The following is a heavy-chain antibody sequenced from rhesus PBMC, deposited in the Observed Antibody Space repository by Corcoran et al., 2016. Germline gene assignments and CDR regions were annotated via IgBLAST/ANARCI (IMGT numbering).Heavy chain of an antibody. CDR1: GLPFSSSE. Sequence: DVQLVESGGGLVKPGGSLRLSCGAFGLPFSSSEMPWVRPAPGKGLEWVSVISESGGNTYYADSGKGRFTISRDNAKNSLFLQMNSLGAEDTAVYYCTSERGGRFDVWGAGVLVTVSS. J-gene: IGHJ5-1*01. D-gene: IGHD3-34*01. CDR3: TSERGGRFDV. CDR2: ISESGGNT. V-gene: IGHV3-100*02.